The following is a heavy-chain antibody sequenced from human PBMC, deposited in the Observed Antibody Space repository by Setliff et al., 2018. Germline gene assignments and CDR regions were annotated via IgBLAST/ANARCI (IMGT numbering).Heavy chain of an antibody. Sequence: SETLSLTCTVSGTSINTYYWPWIRQSPGKGLEWIGFVYSNGNKDYNSSLKSRVAFSVDTSQNHVSLKLSSVTPADTAVDFCAKGCRNFDYWGQGVLVTVSS. J-gene: IGHJ4*01. CDR2: VYSNGNK. V-gene: IGHV4-59*01. D-gene: IGHD6-19*01. CDR1: GTSINTYY. CDR3: AKGCRNFDY.